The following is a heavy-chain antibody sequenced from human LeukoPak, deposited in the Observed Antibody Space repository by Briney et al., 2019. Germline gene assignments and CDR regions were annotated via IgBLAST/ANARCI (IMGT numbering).Heavy chain of an antibody. J-gene: IGHJ4*02. V-gene: IGHV1-18*01. Sequence: ASVKVSCKASGGTFSSYAISWVRQAPGQGLEWMGWISAYNGNTNYAQKLQGRVTMTTDTSTSTAYMELRSLRSDDTAVYYCARVPPVAVAGEWRLDYWGQGTLVTVSS. CDR1: GGTFSSYA. D-gene: IGHD6-19*01. CDR2: ISAYNGNT. CDR3: ARVPPVAVAGEWRLDY.